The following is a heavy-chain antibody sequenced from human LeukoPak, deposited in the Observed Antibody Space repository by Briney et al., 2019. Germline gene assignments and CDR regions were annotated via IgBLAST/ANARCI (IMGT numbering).Heavy chain of an antibody. Sequence: SETLSLTCAVYGGSFSGYSWNWIRQPPVKGLEWIGETNHSGGTNYNPSLKSRVTISVDPSNNQFSLKLISVTAADTAVYYCARQVGRGSWSLDYWGQGTLATVSS. J-gene: IGHJ4*02. CDR3: ARQVGRGSWSLDY. CDR2: TNHSGGT. V-gene: IGHV4-34*01. CDR1: GGSFSGYS. D-gene: IGHD6-13*01.